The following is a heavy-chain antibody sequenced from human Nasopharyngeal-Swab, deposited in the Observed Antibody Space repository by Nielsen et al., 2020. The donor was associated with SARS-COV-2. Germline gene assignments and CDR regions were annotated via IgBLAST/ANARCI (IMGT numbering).Heavy chain of an antibody. CDR2: INHSGST. J-gene: IGHJ4*02. CDR1: GGSFSGYY. CDR3: ARGGGAVADGFDY. V-gene: IGHV4-34*01. Sequence: SETLSLTCAVYGGSFSGYYWSWIRQPPGKGLEWIGEINHSGSTNYNPSLKSRVTISVDTSKNQFSPKLSSVTAADTAVYYCARGGGAVADGFDYWGQGTLVTVSS. D-gene: IGHD6-19*01.